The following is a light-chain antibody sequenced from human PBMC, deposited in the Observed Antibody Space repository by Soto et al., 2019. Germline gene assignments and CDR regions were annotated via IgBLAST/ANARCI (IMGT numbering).Light chain of an antibody. CDR3: QQYHGYSTWT. CDR2: KAS. Sequence: DIQMTQSPSSLSASVGDRVTIAFRASQSISSWLAWYQQKPGKAPKLLIYKASSLESGVPSRFSGSGSGTEFTLTISSLQPDDLATYYCQQYHGYSTWTFGQGTKVDIK. J-gene: IGKJ1*01. CDR1: QSISSW. V-gene: IGKV1-5*03.